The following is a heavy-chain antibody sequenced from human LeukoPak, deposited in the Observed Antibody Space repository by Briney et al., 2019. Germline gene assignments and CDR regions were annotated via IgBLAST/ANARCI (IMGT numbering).Heavy chain of an antibody. J-gene: IGHJ4*02. CDR3: AKGNNSLSFNFDY. D-gene: IGHD2/OR15-2a*01. CDR2: ISYDGSNK. Sequence: GGSLRLSCAASGFIFSSYAMHWVRQAPGKGLEWVAVISYDGSNKYYADSVKGRFTIPRDNSKNSLYLQMSSLRVEDTAFYYCAKGNNSLSFNFDYWGQGTLVTVSS. CDR1: GFIFSSYA. V-gene: IGHV3-30*18.